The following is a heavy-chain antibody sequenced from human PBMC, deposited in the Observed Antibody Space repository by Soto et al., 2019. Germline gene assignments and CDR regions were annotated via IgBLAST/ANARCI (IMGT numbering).Heavy chain of an antibody. CDR2: IIPIFPTP. J-gene: IGHJ6*02. Sequence: QVQLVQSGAEVKKPGSSVTVSCKASGGTFGNSAISWVRQAPGQGLEWMGGIIPIFPTPDYAQKFQGRVTSAAVESKSTAYMESTSLRSEAMAVYYGERDKGRQQLGGNSYYGIDVWGQGTTVTVSS. CDR3: ERDKGRQQLGGNSYYGIDV. CDR1: GGTFGNSA. V-gene: IGHV1-69*12. D-gene: IGHD3-3*02.